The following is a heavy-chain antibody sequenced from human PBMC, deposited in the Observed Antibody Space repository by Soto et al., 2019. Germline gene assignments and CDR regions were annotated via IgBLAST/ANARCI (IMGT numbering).Heavy chain of an antibody. Sequence: EVQLLESGGGLVQPGGSLRLSCAASGFTFSSYAISWVRQAPGKGLECVSSISGSGGSTYYADSVKGRFTISRDNSKNTLYLQMNSLRAEDTAVYYCATSRLELYSRNTLRSWFDPWGQGTLVTVSS. J-gene: IGHJ5*02. V-gene: IGHV3-23*01. CDR1: GFTFSSYA. CDR2: ISGSGGST. CDR3: ATSRLELYSRNTLRSWFDP. D-gene: IGHD2-8*01.